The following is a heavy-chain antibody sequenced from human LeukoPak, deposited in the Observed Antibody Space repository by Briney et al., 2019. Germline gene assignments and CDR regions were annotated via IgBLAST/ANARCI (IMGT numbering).Heavy chain of an antibody. J-gene: IGHJ4*02. D-gene: IGHD5-12*01. Sequence: SETLSLTCAVYGGSFSIYYWNWIRQPPGKGLEWIGEINHSGSTNYNPSLKSRVTISIDTSKNQFSLKLSSVTAADTAVYYCATLLYSGYDSVSWGQGTLVTVSS. CDR3: ATLLYSGYDSVS. CDR2: INHSGST. V-gene: IGHV4-34*01. CDR1: GGSFSIYY.